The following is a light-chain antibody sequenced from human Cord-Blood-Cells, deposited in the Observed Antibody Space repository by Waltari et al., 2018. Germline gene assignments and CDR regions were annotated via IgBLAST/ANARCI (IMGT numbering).Light chain of an antibody. CDR3: SSYTSSSTLGM. V-gene: IGLV2-14*03. J-gene: IGLJ3*02. CDR1: SRDLGGYNY. CDR2: DVS. Sequence: QSALTQPASVSGSPGPSITISCTGTSRDLGGYNYVSWYQQHPGKAPKLMIYDVSNRPSGVSNRFSGSKSGNTASLTISGLQAEDEADYYCSSYTSSSTLGMFGGGTKLTVL.